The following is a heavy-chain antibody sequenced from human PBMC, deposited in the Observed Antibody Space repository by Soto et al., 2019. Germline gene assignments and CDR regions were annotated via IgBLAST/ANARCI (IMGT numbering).Heavy chain of an antibody. Sequence: GESLKSSGEGSGDSVSSYWIAWVRQIPGKGLEWMGIIYPGDSDTRYSPSFQGQVTISADKSISTAYLQWSSLKASDTAMYYCARQGSGWTDNWFDPWGQGTLVTVSS. CDR1: GDSVSSYW. V-gene: IGHV5-51*01. CDR2: IYPGDSDT. CDR3: ARQGSGWTDNWFDP. D-gene: IGHD6-19*01. J-gene: IGHJ5*02.